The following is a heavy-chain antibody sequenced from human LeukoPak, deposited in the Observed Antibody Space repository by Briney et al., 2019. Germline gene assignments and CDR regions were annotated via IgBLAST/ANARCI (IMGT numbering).Heavy chain of an antibody. J-gene: IGHJ4*02. Sequence: GASVKVSCKASGYTFTNYGVAWVRQAPGQGLEWMGWISVYSGDTNSAQKFPGRVTMTTDTSTTTAYMELRSLTSDDTAVYYCARAGWELQRTTKTRFDYWGQGTLVTVSS. CDR3: ARAGWELQRTTKTRFDY. CDR2: ISVYSGDT. D-gene: IGHD1-26*01. CDR1: GYTFTNYG. V-gene: IGHV1-18*01.